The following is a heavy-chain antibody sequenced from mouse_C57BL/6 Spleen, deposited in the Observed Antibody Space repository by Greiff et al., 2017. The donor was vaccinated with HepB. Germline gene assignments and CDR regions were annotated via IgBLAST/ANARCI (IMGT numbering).Heavy chain of an antibody. CDR2: IRLKSDNYAT. D-gene: IGHD4-1*01. Sequence: EVKLEESGGGLVQPGGSMKLSCVASGFTFSNYWMNWVRQSPEKGLEWVAQIRLKSDNYATHYAESVKGRFTISRDDSKSSVYLQMNNLRAEDTGIYYCTDWDEGGYAMDYWGQGTSVTVSS. CDR3: TDWDEGGYAMDY. V-gene: IGHV6-3*01. CDR1: GFTFSNYW. J-gene: IGHJ4*01.